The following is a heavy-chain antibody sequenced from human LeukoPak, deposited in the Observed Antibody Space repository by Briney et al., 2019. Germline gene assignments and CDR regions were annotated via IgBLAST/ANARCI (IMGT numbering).Heavy chain of an antibody. CDR3: LPLLSRPYVEVGFDI. D-gene: IGHD2/OR15-2a*01. J-gene: IGHJ3*02. Sequence: PGGSLRLSCTASGFTFSDYYMSWLRQAPGKGLEWVSYISSSSSYTKYADSVKGRFTISRDNARNSLYLQMNSLRAEDTAVYYCLPLLSRPYVEVGFDIWGQGTMVTVSS. CDR1: GFTFSDYY. CDR2: ISSSSSYT. V-gene: IGHV3-11*06.